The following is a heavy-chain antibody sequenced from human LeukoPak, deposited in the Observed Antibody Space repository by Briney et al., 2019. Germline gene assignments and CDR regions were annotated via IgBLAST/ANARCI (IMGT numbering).Heavy chain of an antibody. CDR3: AKGPYTVTPSDY. CDR1: GYTFTSYG. D-gene: IGHD4-11*01. J-gene: IGHJ4*02. V-gene: IGHV1-69*13. Sequence: SVKVSCKASGYTFTSYGISWVRQAPGQGLEWMGGIIPIFGTANYAQKFQGRVTITADESTSTAYMELSSLRAEDTAVYYCAKGPYTVTPSDYWGQGTLVTVSS. CDR2: IIPIFGTA.